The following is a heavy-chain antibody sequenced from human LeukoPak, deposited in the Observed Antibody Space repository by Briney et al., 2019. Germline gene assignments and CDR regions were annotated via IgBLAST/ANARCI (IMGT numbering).Heavy chain of an antibody. J-gene: IGHJ4*02. CDR3: ARAPGGGAAWSYYFDY. CDR2: IYDSGTT. V-gene: IGHV4-59*01. D-gene: IGHD1-14*01. CDR1: GGSISSYY. Sequence: SETLSLTCSVSGGSISSYYWNWIRQPPGKGLEWIGYIYDSGTTNYNPSLKSRITISVDKSKNQFSLKLGSVTAADAAVYYCARAPGGGAAWSYYFDYWGQGTLVTVSS.